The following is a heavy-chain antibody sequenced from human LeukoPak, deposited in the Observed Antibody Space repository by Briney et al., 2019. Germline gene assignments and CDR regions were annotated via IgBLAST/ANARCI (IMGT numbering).Heavy chain of an antibody. V-gene: IGHV3-48*01. CDR1: GFIFSTYG. Sequence: PGGSLRPSCEASGFIFSTYGMAWVREAPGEGLECISYISSNSRTTAYADSVRGRFTISRDNDKNSLSLQINRLRADDTGVYYCARGPHDDATGYSFSWGQGTQVTVSS. CDR3: ARGPHDDATGYSFS. J-gene: IGHJ5*02. CDR2: ISSNSRTT. D-gene: IGHD3-9*01.